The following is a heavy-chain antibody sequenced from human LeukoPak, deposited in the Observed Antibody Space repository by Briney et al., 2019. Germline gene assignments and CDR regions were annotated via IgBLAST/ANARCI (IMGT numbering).Heavy chain of an antibody. CDR2: IYYSGST. V-gene: IGHV4-31*03. CDR1: GCSISSGGYY. Sequence: SQTLSLTCTVSGCSISSGGYYWSWIRQHPGKGLEWIGYIYYSGSTYYNPSLKSRVTISVDTSKNQFSLKLSSVTAADTAVYYCARGKPYCSGGSCWPYYFDYWGQGTLVTVSS. D-gene: IGHD2-15*01. J-gene: IGHJ4*02. CDR3: ARGKPYCSGGSCWPYYFDY.